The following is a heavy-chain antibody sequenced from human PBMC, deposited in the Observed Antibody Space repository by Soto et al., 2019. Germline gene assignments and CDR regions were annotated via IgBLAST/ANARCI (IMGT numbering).Heavy chain of an antibody. V-gene: IGHV3-30*18. CDR1: GFTFSSYG. J-gene: IGHJ4*02. Sequence: QVQLVESGGGVVQPGRSLRLSCAASGFTFSSYGMHWVRQAPGKGLEWVAVISYDGSNKYYADSVKGRFTISRDNSKITRYLQMNSLRAEDTAVYYCAKDGAYYFPSYYFVYWGQGPLVTVAS. D-gene: IGHD3-10*02. CDR2: ISYDGSNK. CDR3: AKDGAYYFPSYYFVY.